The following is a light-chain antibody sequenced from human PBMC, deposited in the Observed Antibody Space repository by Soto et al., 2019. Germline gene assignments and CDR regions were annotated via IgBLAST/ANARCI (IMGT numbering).Light chain of an antibody. CDR2: GAS. Sequence: EIVLTQSPATLSLSPGERANLSCRASQRVNSYLDWYQQKPGQAPRLLIYGASNRATGIPTRFSGSGSGTDFTLTISNLEPEDFAVYCCQQRGSWPLTFGGGTKVEIK. J-gene: IGKJ4*01. CDR1: QRVNSY. CDR3: QQRGSWPLT. V-gene: IGKV3-11*01.